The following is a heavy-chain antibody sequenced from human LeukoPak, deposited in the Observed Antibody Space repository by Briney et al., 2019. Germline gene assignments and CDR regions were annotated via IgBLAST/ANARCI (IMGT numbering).Heavy chain of an antibody. D-gene: IGHD2-21*01. CDR2: IYHSGST. CDR1: GGSISSSSYY. Sequence: SETLSLTCTVSGGSISSSSYYWGWIRQPPGKGLEWIGSIYHSGSTYYNPSLKSRVTISVDTSKNQFSLKLSSVTAADTAVYYCARRILAYCGGDCYFVSRTGEDNWFDPWGQGTLVTVSS. CDR3: ARRILAYCGGDCYFVSRTGEDNWFDP. V-gene: IGHV4-39*01. J-gene: IGHJ5*02.